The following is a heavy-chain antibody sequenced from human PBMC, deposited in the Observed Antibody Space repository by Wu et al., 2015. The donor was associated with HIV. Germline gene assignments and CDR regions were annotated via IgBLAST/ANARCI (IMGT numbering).Heavy chain of an antibody. Sequence: QVQLVQSGAEVKKPGSSVKVSCKASGGTFSSYAISWVRQAPGQGLEWMGGIIPIFGTANYAQKFQGRVTITTDESTSTAYMELSSLRSEDTAVYYCARQTFNYYGSGKEAGYYYGMDVWGQGTTVTVSS. CDR3: ARQTFNYYGSGKEAGYYYGMDV. J-gene: IGHJ6*02. D-gene: IGHD3-10*01. CDR1: GGTFSSYA. CDR2: IIPIFGTA. V-gene: IGHV1-69*01.